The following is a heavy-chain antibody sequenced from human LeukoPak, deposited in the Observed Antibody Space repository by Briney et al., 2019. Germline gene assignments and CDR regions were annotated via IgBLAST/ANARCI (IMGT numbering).Heavy chain of an antibody. CDR1: GYTFTSYG. Sequence: ASVKVSCTASGYTFTSYGISWVRQAPGQGLEWMGWISAYNGNTNYAQKLQGRVTMTTDTSTSTAYMELRSLRSDDTAVYYCARIYYYDSSADAFDIWGQGTIVTVSS. D-gene: IGHD3-22*01. CDR3: ARIYYYDSSADAFDI. V-gene: IGHV1-18*01. CDR2: ISAYNGNT. J-gene: IGHJ3*02.